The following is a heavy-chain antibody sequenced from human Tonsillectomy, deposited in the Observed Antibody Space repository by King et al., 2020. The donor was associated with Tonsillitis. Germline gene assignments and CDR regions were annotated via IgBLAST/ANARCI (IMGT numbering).Heavy chain of an antibody. CDR1: GGSVSSGSYY. CDR3: ARERDLYYFDY. V-gene: IGHV4-61*01. CDR2: IYYSGST. D-gene: IGHD5-24*01. Sequence: QLQESGPGLVKPSETLSLTCTVSGGSVSSGSYYWSGIRQPPGKGLEWIGYIYYSGSTNYNPSLKSRVTISVDTSKNQFSLKLSSVTAADTAVYYCARERDLYYFDYWGQGTLVTVSS. J-gene: IGHJ4*02.